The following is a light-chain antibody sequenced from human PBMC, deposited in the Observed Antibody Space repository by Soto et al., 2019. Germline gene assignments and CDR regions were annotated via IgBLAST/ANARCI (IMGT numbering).Light chain of an antibody. J-gene: IGKJ1*01. V-gene: IGKV1-39*01. CDR2: GTV. Sequence: EIQMTQSPSSLSASVGDRITITCRSSFSFTTSLSWYQRKPGQAPKLLIHGTVILQRDVPSRFSGSGSGTDFALTISDLQPEDVATYYCLHTYSTPRTFGQGTRVEIK. CDR1: FSFTTS. CDR3: LHTYSTPRT.